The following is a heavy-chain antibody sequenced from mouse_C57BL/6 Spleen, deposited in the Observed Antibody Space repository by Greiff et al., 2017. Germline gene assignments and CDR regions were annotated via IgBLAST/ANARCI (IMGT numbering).Heavy chain of an antibody. Sequence: EVHLVESGPGLVKPSQSLSLTCSVTGYSITSGYYWNWIRQFPGNKLEWMGYISYDGSNNYNPSLKNRISITRDTSKNQFFLKLNSVTTEDTATYYCARGGDYLYYYAMDYWGQGTSVTVSS. CDR1: GYSITSGYY. D-gene: IGHD2-4*01. CDR3: ARGGDYLYYYAMDY. CDR2: ISYDGSN. V-gene: IGHV3-6*01. J-gene: IGHJ4*01.